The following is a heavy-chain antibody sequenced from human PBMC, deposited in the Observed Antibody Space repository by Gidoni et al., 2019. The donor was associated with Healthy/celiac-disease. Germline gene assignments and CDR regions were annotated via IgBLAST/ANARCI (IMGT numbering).Heavy chain of an antibody. J-gene: IGHJ4*02. Sequence: QVQLVESGGGVVQPGRSLRLSCVASGFTFSSYGMHWVRQAPGKGLEWVAVISYDGSNKYYADSVKGRFTISRDNSKNTLYLQMNSLRAEDTAVYYCAKDRSARFDYWGQGTLVTVSS. CDR3: AKDRSARFDY. CDR1: GFTFSSYG. D-gene: IGHD6-6*01. V-gene: IGHV3-30*18. CDR2: ISYDGSNK.